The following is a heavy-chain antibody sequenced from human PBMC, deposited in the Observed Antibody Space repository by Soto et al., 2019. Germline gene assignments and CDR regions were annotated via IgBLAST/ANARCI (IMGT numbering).Heavy chain of an antibody. J-gene: IGHJ4*02. D-gene: IGHD3-16*01. CDR1: GFSLSTNGVG. Sequence: QITLKESGPTLVKPTQTLTLTCTFSGFSLSTNGVGVGWIRQPPGKALEWLALIYWDNDKRYSPSLKSRLTISKATAKNQVVLTMTNMDPGDTAAYYCEHRRGGCEDYWGQGTLVTVSS. CDR2: IYWDNDK. CDR3: EHRRGGCEDY. V-gene: IGHV2-5*02.